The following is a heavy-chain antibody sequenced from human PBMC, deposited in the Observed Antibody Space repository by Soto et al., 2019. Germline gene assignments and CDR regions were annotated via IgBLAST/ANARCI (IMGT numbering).Heavy chain of an antibody. V-gene: IGHV1-3*01. D-gene: IGHD3-22*01. J-gene: IGHJ6*02. CDR1: GYTFTSYA. Sequence: GASVKVSCKASGYTFTSYAMHWVRQAPGQRLEWMGWINASNGNTKYSQKFQGRVTITRDTSASTAYMELSSLRSEDTAVYYCARDADDYYDSSGYYGDYYYYGMDVWGQGTTVTVSS. CDR3: ARDADDYYDSSGYYGDYYYYGMDV. CDR2: INASNGNT.